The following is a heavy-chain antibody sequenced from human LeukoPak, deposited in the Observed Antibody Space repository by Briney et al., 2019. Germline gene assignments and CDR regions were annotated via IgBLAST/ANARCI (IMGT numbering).Heavy chain of an antibody. CDR2: ISSSSSYI. CDR3: ARGGGSSSWYEGATFDY. D-gene: IGHD6-13*01. V-gene: IGHV3-21*01. Sequence: GGSLRLSCAASGFTFSSYSMNWVRQAPGKGLEWVSSISSSSSYIYYADSVKGRFTISRDNAKNSLYLQMNSLRAEDTAVYYCARGGGSSSWYEGATFDYWGQGTLVTVFS. CDR1: GFTFSSYS. J-gene: IGHJ4*02.